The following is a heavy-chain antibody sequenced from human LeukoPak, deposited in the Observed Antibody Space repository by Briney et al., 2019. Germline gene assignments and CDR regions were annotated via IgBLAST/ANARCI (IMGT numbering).Heavy chain of an antibody. D-gene: IGHD1-1*01. CDR1: GFTFNNYG. CDR3: AKHTAGTKALDY. CDR2: ISGSGSST. V-gene: IGHV3-23*01. Sequence: GGSLRLSCAASGFTFNNYGMSWVRQAPGKGLEWFSSISGSGSSTFYADSAKGRSTISRDNSKNTLYLQMNSLRAEDTAVYYCAKHTAGTKALDYWGQGTLVTVSS. J-gene: IGHJ4*02.